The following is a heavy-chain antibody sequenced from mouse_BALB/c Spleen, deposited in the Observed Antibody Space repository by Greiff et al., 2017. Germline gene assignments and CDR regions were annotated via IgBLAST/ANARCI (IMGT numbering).Heavy chain of an antibody. D-gene: IGHD1-1*01. Sequence: EVQVVESGGGLVQPGGSRKLSCAASGFTFSSFGMHWVRQAPEKGLEWVAYISSGSSTIYYADTVKGRFTISRDNPKNTLFLQMTSLRSEDTAMYYCARSPHYYGSSTGAMDYWGQGTSVTVSS. CDR1: GFTFSSFG. J-gene: IGHJ4*01. CDR3: ARSPHYYGSSTGAMDY. V-gene: IGHV5-17*02. CDR2: ISSGSSTI.